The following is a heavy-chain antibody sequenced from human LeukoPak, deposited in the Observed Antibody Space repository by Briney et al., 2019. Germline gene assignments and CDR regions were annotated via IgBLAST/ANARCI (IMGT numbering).Heavy chain of an antibody. CDR3: ARDRYYYDSSGYGWFDP. D-gene: IGHD3-22*01. CDR2: IDTSGNT. V-gene: IGHV4-61*02. J-gene: IGHJ5*02. CDR1: GGSISSGSYY. Sequence: SQTLSLTCTVSGGSISSGSYYWSWIRQPAGKGLEWIGRIDTSGNTNYKPSLKSRVTMSVDTSKNQFSLKLSSVTAADTAVYYCARDRYYYDSSGYGWFDPWGQGTLATVSS.